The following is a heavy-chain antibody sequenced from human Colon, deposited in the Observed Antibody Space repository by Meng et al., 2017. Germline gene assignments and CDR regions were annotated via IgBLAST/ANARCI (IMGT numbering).Heavy chain of an antibody. V-gene: IGHV1-18*01. CDR3: ARDIYGDYVFDY. Sequence: ASVKVSCKASGYMFSSYGISWVRQAPGQRLEWMGWISGHNDKPNYVQKFQGRVTMTTDTSANTAYLELRSLRSDDTAMYYCARDIYGDYVFDYWGQGTLVTVSS. D-gene: IGHD4-17*01. CDR2: ISGHNDKP. CDR1: GYMFSSYG. J-gene: IGHJ4*02.